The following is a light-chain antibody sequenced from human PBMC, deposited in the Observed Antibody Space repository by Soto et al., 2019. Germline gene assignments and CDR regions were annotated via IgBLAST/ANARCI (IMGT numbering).Light chain of an antibody. Sequence: LTQPASVSGSPGQSITISCTGTSSDVGAYNYASWYQQYPGEAPKVIIYDVSHRPAGVSNRFSGSKSGNTASLTIPGLQTQDEADYYCSSYTSATTYVFGTGTKVTVL. CDR2: DVS. V-gene: IGLV2-14*01. CDR1: SSDVGAYNY. J-gene: IGLJ1*01. CDR3: SSYTSATTYV.